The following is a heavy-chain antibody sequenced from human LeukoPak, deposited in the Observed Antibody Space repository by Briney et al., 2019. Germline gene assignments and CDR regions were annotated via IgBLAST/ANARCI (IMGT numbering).Heavy chain of an antibody. CDR1: GFTFDDYA. CDR2: ISWNSGSI. Sequence: TGGSLRLSCAASGFTFDDYAMHWVRQAPGKGLEWVSGISWNSGSIGYADSVKGRFTISRDNAKNSLYLQMNSLRAEDTAVYYCAKSGLIVVGGAFDIWGQGTMVTVSS. D-gene: IGHD3-22*01. J-gene: IGHJ3*02. CDR3: AKSGLIVVGGAFDI. V-gene: IGHV3-9*01.